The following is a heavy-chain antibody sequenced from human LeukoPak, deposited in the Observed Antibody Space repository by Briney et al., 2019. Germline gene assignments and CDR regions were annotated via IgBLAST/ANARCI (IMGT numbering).Heavy chain of an antibody. J-gene: IGHJ5*02. D-gene: IGHD3-16*02. CDR3: ARGPDYDYIWGSYRRSNWFDP. CDR1: GGSFKGDY. CDR2: IKHSGSP. V-gene: IGHV4-34*01. Sequence: SETLSLTCAVYGGSFKGDYWSWSPQPPGKGQELIWEIKHSGSPNYTTSLKSRVTISVDTSHNQFSLKLISVTATDTAVYYCARGPDYDYIWGSYRRSNWFDPWGQGTLVTVSS.